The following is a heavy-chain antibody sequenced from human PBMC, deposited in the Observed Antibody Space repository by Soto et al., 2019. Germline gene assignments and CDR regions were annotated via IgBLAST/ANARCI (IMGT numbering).Heavy chain of an antibody. J-gene: IGHJ4*02. V-gene: IGHV3-48*02. CDR3: ARPLGSSGGSCYY. Sequence: EVQLVESGGGLVQPGGSLRLSCAASGFIFSDYNMNWVRQAPGKGLEWISYISSSSSNIYYVDSVKGRFTISRDNAKNSLYLQLNSLRDEDTAVYYCARPLGSSGGSCYYWGQGTLVTVSS. CDR1: GFIFSDYN. CDR2: ISSSSSNI. D-gene: IGHD2-15*01.